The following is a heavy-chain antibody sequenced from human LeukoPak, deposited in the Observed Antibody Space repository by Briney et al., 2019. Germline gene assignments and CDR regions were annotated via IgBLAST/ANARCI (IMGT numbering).Heavy chain of an antibody. CDR1: GGSFSNHY. Sequence: PSETLSLTCTVAGGSFSNHYWSWIRQPPGKGLEWIGYICHTGSTNYNPSRKSRVTISVDTSKNQFSLKLSSVTAADTAVYYCARGNYADWFDPWGQGTQVTVSS. D-gene: IGHD1-7*01. CDR3: ARGNYADWFDP. V-gene: IGHV4-59*11. CDR2: ICHTGST. J-gene: IGHJ5*02.